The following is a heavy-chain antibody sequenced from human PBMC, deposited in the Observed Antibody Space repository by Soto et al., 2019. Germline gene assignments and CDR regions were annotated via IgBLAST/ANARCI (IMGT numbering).Heavy chain of an antibody. CDR2: ISSNGGST. D-gene: IGHD1-26*01. Sequence: PGGSLRLSGSASGFTFNKYAMHWVRQAPGKGLEYVSAISSNGGSTYYADSVKGRFTISRDNSRNTLHLQMSSLRVEDTAVFYCVKGGGSHFYYSGTDVWGQGTTVTSP. V-gene: IGHV3-64D*06. CDR3: VKGGGSHFYYSGTDV. J-gene: IGHJ6*02. CDR1: GFTFNKYA.